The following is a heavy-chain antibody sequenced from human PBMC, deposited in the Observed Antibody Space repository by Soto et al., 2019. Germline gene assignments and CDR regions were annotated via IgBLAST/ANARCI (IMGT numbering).Heavy chain of an antibody. CDR2: ISYDGSNK. J-gene: IGHJ6*02. CDR3: AKDSSDYYGSGSYYNEENYYYGMDV. Sequence: GGSLRLSCAASGFTFSSYGMHWVRQAPGKGLEWVAVISYDGSNKYYADSVKGRFTISRDNSKNTLYLQMNSLRAEDTAVYYCAKDSSDYYGSGSYYNEENYYYGMDVWGQGTTVTVSS. CDR1: GFTFSSYG. D-gene: IGHD3-10*01. V-gene: IGHV3-30*18.